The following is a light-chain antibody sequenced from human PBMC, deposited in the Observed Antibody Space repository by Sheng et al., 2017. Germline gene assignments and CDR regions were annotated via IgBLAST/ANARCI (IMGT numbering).Light chain of an antibody. J-gene: IGKJ4*01. CDR3: QQSNIVPLT. V-gene: IGKV1-39*01. CDR1: QSVSSR. CDR2: LAS. Sequence: DTQMTQSPSDMSASVGDRVTITCRASQSVSSRLNWYQQTPGKAPKVLIYLASSLQSGVPSRFSGSGSGTDFTLTISSLQPEDFATYYCQQSNIVPLTFGGGTKVEIE.